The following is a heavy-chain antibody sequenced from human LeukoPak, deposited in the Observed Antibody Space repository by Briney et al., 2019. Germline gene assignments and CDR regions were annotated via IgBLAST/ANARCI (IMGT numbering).Heavy chain of an antibody. CDR1: GFKFSDFV. J-gene: IGHJ3*01. V-gene: IGHV3-30*18. CDR3: AKGYYSDSSGYYSRGAFDF. D-gene: IGHD3-22*01. CDR2: ISKDGRKI. Sequence: GGSLRLSCVASGFKFSDFVMHWVRQAPGKGLEWAAVISKDGRKIDYADSVKGRFTISRDNSKNTLYLQMNRLGTEDTAVYYCAKGYYSDSSGYYSRGAFDFWGQGTMVTVSS.